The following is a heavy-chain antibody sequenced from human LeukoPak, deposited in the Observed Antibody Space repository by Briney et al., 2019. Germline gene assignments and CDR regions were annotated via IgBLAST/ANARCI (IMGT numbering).Heavy chain of an antibody. CDR3: VKDNGLGEEAGVSLSVY. J-gene: IGHJ4*02. V-gene: IGHV3-9*01. Sequence: SLRLSCAASGFRFDDYGMHWVRDGPGKGREWVAGINWDSDRIDYAQSVEGRFIISRDNAKKFLYLQINSLRLEDTASYYCVKDNGLGEEAGVSLSVYWGEGTLVIVSS. CDR2: INWDSDRI. CDR1: GFRFDDYG. D-gene: IGHD3-10*01.